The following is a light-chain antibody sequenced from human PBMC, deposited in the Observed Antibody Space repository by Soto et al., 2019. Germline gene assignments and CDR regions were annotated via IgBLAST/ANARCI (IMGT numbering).Light chain of an antibody. CDR3: QQSDGIPS. Sequence: DIQMTQSPSSLSASVGDRVNITCRASRSISTFLNWYQHKPGTAPNLLIFDASKLQSGVPSRFSGSASGTDFTLTIGSLQPEDVATYDCQQSDGIPSFGGGTKVEI. CDR1: RSISTF. CDR2: DAS. V-gene: IGKV1-39*01. J-gene: IGKJ4*01.